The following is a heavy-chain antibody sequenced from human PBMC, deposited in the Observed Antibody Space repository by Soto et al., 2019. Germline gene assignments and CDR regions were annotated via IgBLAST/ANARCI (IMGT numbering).Heavy chain of an antibody. D-gene: IGHD5-18*01. J-gene: IGHJ4*02. CDR1: GGSFSGDY. V-gene: IGHV4-34*01. CDR3: ARQGDSTMAIFDY. Sequence: QVQLQQWGAGLLKSSETLSLTCAVYGGSFSGDYWSWIRQPPGKGLEWIGEINGRGSTKYNPSLKSRVSMSVDTSKKQFSLKLTSVTAADTAVYYCARQGDSTMAIFDYWGQGGLVTVSS. CDR2: INGRGST.